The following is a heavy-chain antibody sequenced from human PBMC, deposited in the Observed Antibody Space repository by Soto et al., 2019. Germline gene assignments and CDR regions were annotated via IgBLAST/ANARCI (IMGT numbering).Heavy chain of an antibody. J-gene: IGHJ5*02. Sequence: KLLESGGGLVKPGGSLRLSCEGSGFLFSHYYMSWIRQGPEKRLELVAYISSNSTAFYYADSVKGRFTVSKDDAKKSVFLQMTSVTSADTATYYCATGDWSRTNNFDTWGQGTQVIVSA. D-gene: IGHD2-2*01. V-gene: IGHV3-11*01. CDR1: GFLFSHYY. CDR3: ATGDWSRTNNFDT. CDR2: ISSNSTAF.